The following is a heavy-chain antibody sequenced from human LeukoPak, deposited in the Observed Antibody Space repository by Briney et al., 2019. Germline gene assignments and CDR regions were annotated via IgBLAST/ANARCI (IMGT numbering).Heavy chain of an antibody. CDR3: ASRQERGYSYGL. V-gene: IGHV4-59*08. Sequence: SETLSLTCTVSGGSITSYYWSWIRQPPGKGLECIGYIYYSGSTNYNPSLKSRVTISVDTSKNQSSLKLGSVTAAGTAVYYCASRQERGYSYGLWGQGTLVTVSS. D-gene: IGHD5-18*01. CDR2: IYYSGST. J-gene: IGHJ4*02. CDR1: GGSITSYY.